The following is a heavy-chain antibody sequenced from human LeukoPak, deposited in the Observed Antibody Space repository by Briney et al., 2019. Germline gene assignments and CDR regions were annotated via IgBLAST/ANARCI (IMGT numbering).Heavy chain of an antibody. CDR2: IKQDGSEK. D-gene: IGHD1-26*01. CDR3: AKLRGSYWYYFDY. Sequence: PGGSLRLSCAASGFTFSSYWMSWVRQAPGKGLEWVANIKQDGSEKYYVDSVKGRFTISRDNAKNSLYLQMNSLRAEDTAVYYCAKLRGSYWYYFDYWGQGTLVTVSS. CDR1: GFTFSSYW. J-gene: IGHJ4*02. V-gene: IGHV3-7*01.